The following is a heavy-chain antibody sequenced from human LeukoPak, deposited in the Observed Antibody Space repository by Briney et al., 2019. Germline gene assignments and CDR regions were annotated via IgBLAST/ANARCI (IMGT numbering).Heavy chain of an antibody. V-gene: IGHV6-1*01. Sequence: SGDSVXXNSAAWNWIRQSPLRGLEWLGRTYYRSNWYNDYAVSVKSRITINPDTSKNKFSLQLNSGTPEDTAGXXXXXXXPXXSXXXXDYWGXXXXVTVSS. CDR3: XXXXPXXSXXXXDY. CDR2: TYYRSNWYN. J-gene: IGHJ4*01. CDR1: GDSVXXNSAA.